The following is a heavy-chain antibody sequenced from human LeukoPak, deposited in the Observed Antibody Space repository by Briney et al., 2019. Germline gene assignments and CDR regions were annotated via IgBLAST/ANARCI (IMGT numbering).Heavy chain of an antibody. CDR2: INHSGST. D-gene: IGHD2-8*02. J-gene: IGHJ6*04. V-gene: IGHV4-34*01. CDR3: ARGTSGARYYYYGMDV. CDR1: GGSFSGYY. Sequence: SETPSLTCAVYGGSFSGYYWSWIRQPPGKGLEWIGEINHSGSTNYNPSLKSRVTISVDTSKNQFSLKLSSVTAADTAVYYCARGTSGARYYYYGMDVWGKGTTVTVSS.